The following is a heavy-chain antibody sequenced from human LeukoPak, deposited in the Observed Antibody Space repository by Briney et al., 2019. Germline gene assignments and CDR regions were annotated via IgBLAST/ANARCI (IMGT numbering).Heavy chain of an antibody. V-gene: IGHV1-8*02. J-gene: IGHJ4*02. Sequence: GASVKVSCKASGYTFTSYGINWVRRATGQGLEWMGWMNPNSGNTGYAQKFQGRVTMTRNTSISTAYMELSSLRSEDTAVYYCARVMPSGSSWHRPFDYWGQGTLVTVSS. CDR1: GYTFTSYG. CDR2: MNPNSGNT. D-gene: IGHD6-13*01. CDR3: ARVMPSGSSWHRPFDY.